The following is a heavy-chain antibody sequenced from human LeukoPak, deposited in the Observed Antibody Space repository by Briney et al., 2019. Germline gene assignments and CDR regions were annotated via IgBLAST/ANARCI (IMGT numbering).Heavy chain of an antibody. CDR3: ARGPFWSGSDAFDI. J-gene: IGHJ3*02. D-gene: IGHD3-3*01. V-gene: IGHV3-30*03. CDR2: ISYDGSNK. Sequence: PGRSLRLSCAASGFTFSSYGMHWVRQAPGKGLEWVAVISYDGSNKYYADSVKGRFTISRDNAKNSLYLQMNSLRAEDTAVYYCARGPFWSGSDAFDIWGQGTMVTVSS. CDR1: GFTFSSYG.